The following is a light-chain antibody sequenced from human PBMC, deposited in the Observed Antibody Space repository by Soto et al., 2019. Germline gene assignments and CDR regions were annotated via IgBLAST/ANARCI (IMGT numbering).Light chain of an antibody. J-gene: IGLJ3*02. Sequence: QAVVTQPASVSGSPGQSITISCTGTSSDIGGYKYVSWFQQHPGKAPKLIIYEVSNRPSGISNRFSGSKSGNTASLTISGLQAEDEADYHCSSYAPTSTHWVFGGGTKLTVL. V-gene: IGLV2-14*01. CDR2: EVS. CDR3: SSYAPTSTHWV. CDR1: SSDIGGYKY.